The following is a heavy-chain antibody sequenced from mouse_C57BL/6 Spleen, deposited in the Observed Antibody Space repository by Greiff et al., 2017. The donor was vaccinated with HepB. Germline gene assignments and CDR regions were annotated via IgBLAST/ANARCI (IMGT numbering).Heavy chain of an antibody. CDR1: GYTFTSYW. J-gene: IGHJ2*01. V-gene: IGHV1-72*01. Sequence: VQLQQPGAELVKPGASVKLSCKASGYTFTSYWMHWVKQRPGRGLEWIGRIDPKGGGTKYNEKFKSKATLTVYKPSSTAYMQLSSRTSEDSAVYYCARSGYYGSFLYFDYWGQGTTLTVSS. CDR3: ARSGYYGSFLYFDY. D-gene: IGHD1-1*01. CDR2: IDPKGGGT.